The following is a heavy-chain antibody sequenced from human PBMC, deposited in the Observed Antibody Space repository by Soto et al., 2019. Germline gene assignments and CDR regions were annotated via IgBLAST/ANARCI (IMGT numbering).Heavy chain of an antibody. Sequence: GGSLRLSCAASGFTFGNYSMTWVRQAPGKGLECVSRISGSGGRTYYADSVKGRFTISRDNSENTLFLKMRSRRAEDTAVYYCAKDAARTDGWFYFDHWGQGIRVTVSS. D-gene: IGHD3-10*01. CDR1: GFTFGNYS. CDR2: ISGSGGRT. V-gene: IGHV3-23*01. J-gene: IGHJ4*02. CDR3: AKDAARTDGWFYFDH.